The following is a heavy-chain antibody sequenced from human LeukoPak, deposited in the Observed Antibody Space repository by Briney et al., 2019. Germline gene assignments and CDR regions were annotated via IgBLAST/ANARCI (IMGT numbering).Heavy chain of an antibody. J-gene: IGHJ6*02. V-gene: IGHV3-23*01. CDR2: ISGSGGNT. CDR3: ARDATYYYYGMDV. CDR1: GFTFNSYA. Sequence: PGGSLRLSCAASGFTFNSYAMSWVRQAPEKGMEWVSTISGSGGNTYYADSVKGRFTISRDNSKNTLYVQMNSLRAEDTAVYYCARDATYYYYGMDVWGQGTTVTVSS.